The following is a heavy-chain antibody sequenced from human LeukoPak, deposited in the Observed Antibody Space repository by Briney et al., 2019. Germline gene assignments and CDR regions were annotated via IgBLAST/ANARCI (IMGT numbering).Heavy chain of an antibody. CDR1: GYTFTSYD. CDR3: AKDGGLLWFGELPRTFYYMDV. CDR2: MNPNSGNT. V-gene: IGHV1-8*01. D-gene: IGHD3-10*01. J-gene: IGHJ6*03. Sequence: ASVKVSCKASGYTFTSYDINWVRQATGQGLEWMGWMNPNSGNTGYAQKFQGRVTMTRDTSISTAYMELSSLRSEDTAVYYCAKDGGLLWFGELPRTFYYMDVWGKGTTVTVSS.